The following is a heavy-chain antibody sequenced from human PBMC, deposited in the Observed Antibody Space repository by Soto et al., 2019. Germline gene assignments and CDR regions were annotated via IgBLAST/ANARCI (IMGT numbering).Heavy chain of an antibody. J-gene: IGHJ5*02. CDR2: IDPSDSYT. Sequence: PGESLKISCKGSGYSFTSYWISWVRQMPGKGLEWMGRIDPSDSYTNYSPSFQGHVTISADKSISTAYLQWSSLKASDTAMYYCARLIAAAGTVPFGLDPWGQGTLVTVSS. CDR3: ARLIAAAGTVPFGLDP. D-gene: IGHD6-13*01. V-gene: IGHV5-10-1*01. CDR1: GYSFTSYW.